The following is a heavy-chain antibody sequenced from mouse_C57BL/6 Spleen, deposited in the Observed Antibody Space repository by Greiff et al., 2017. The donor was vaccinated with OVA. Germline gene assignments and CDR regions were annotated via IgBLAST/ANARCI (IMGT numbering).Heavy chain of an antibody. Sequence: QVQLQQPGAELVKPGASVKLSCKASGYTFTSYRMHWVKQRPGQGLEWIGMIHPNSGSTNYNEKFKSKATLTVDKSSSTAYMQLSSLTSEDSAVYYCAVVDGYYIDYWGQGTTLTVSS. V-gene: IGHV1-64*01. CDR3: AVVDGYYIDY. J-gene: IGHJ2*01. CDR1: GYTFTSYR. D-gene: IGHD2-3*01. CDR2: IHPNSGST.